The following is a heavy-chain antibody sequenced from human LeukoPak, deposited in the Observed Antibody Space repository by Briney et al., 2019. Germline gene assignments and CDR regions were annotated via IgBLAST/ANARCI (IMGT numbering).Heavy chain of an antibody. CDR3: ARSYSGTYYRAFDI. V-gene: IGHV6-1*01. D-gene: IGHD1-26*01. CDR1: GDIVSSNSAA. J-gene: IGHJ3*02. Sequence: SQTLSLTCAISGDIVSSNSAAWHWIRQSPSRGLEWLGRTYYRSKWYNDYAISVKSRITINPDTSKNHFSLQLNSVTPEDTAVYYCARSYSGTYYRAFDIWGQGTMVTVSS. CDR2: TYYRSKWYN.